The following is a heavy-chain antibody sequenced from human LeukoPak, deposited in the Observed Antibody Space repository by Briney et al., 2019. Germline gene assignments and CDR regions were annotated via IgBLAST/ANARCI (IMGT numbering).Heavy chain of an antibody. D-gene: IGHD4-17*01. CDR2: IYSGGST. V-gene: IGHV3-53*01. CDR3: ARASDYGDYEGFDY. Sequence: TGGSLRLSCAASGFTVSSNYMSWVRQAPGKGLEWVSVIYSGGSTYYADSVKGRFTISRDNSKNTLYLQMNSLRAEDTAVYYCARASDYGDYEGFDYWGQGTLVTVSS. J-gene: IGHJ4*02. CDR1: GFTVSSNY.